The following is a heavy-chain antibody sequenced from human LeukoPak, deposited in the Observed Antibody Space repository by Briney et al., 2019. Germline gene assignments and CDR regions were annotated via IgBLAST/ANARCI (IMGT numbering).Heavy chain of an antibody. CDR3: ASLRYYDSSGFTGELTDFDY. V-gene: IGHV4-34*01. D-gene: IGHD3-22*01. CDR1: GGSFSGYY. J-gene: IGHJ4*02. Sequence: PSETLSLTCAVYGGSFSGYYWSWIRQPPGKGLEWIGEINHSGITNYNPSLKSRVTISVDTSKSQFYLKLISVTAADTAVYYCASLRYYDSSGFTGELTDFDYWGQGTLVTVSS. CDR2: INHSGIT.